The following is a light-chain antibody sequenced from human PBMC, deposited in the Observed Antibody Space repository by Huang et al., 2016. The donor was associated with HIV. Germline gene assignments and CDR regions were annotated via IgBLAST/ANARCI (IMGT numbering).Light chain of an antibody. CDR3: QQRDDWPLT. CDR2: DTS. CDR1: KSLTNY. V-gene: IGKV3-11*01. Sequence: EIVLTQSPATLSLFPGERATLSCKASKSLTNYLAWYQQKPGQAPRLLIYDTSNRATGIPPRFSGSGSGTDFILTISSLEPEDFAVYYCQQRDDWPLTFGGGTKVEIK. J-gene: IGKJ4*01.